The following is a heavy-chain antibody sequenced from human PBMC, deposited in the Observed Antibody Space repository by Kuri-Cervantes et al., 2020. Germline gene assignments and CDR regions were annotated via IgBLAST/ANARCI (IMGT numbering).Heavy chain of an antibody. Sequence: SETLSLTCTVSGGSISSYYWSWIRQPPGKGLEWIGYIYYSGSTNYNPSLKSRVTISVDTSKNQFSLRLSSVSAADTAVYYCARESDSSGYFYYYFDYWGQGTLVTVSS. CDR3: ARESDSSGYFYYYFDY. D-gene: IGHD3-22*01. CDR1: GGSISSYY. J-gene: IGHJ4*02. CDR2: IYYSGST. V-gene: IGHV4-59*12.